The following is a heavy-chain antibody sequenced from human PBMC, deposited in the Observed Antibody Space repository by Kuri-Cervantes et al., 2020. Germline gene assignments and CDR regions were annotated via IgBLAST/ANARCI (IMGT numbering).Heavy chain of an antibody. Sequence: SCAVSGGFISSSNWWSWVRQPPGKGLEWIGEIYHSGSTNYNPSLKSRVTISVDTSKNQFSLKLSSVTAADTAVYYCARGIPVDAFDIWGQGTMVTVSS. CDR1: GGFISSSNW. V-gene: IGHV4-4*02. CDR2: IYHSGST. J-gene: IGHJ3*02. CDR3: ARGIPVDAFDI.